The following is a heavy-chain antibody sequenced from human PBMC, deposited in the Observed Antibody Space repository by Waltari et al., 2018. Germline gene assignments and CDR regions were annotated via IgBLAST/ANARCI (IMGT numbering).Heavy chain of an antibody. Sequence: QVQLVQSGAEVKKPGASVKVSCTASGYTFTSYDINWVRQAKGKGVEWMGWMNPNSGNTGYAQKFQGRVTITRNTSKSTAYMELSSLRSEDTAVYYCASTVTHGGYWGQGTLVTVSS. J-gene: IGHJ4*02. CDR3: ASTVTHGGY. CDR2: MNPNSGNT. CDR1: GYTFTSYD. D-gene: IGHD4-17*01. V-gene: IGHV1-8*03.